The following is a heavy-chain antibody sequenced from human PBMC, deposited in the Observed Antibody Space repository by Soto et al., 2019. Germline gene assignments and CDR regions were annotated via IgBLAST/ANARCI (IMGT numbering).Heavy chain of an antibody. V-gene: IGHV3-48*02. CDR1: GFTFSSYS. CDR2: ISSSSSTI. Sequence: EVQLVESGGGLVQPGGSLRLSCAASGFTFSSYSMNWVRQAPGKGLEWVSYISSSSSTIYYADSVKGRFTISRDNAKNSLYLQMNSLRDEATAVYYCARDSGYSGYADSNWCDPWGQGTLVTVSS. J-gene: IGHJ5*02. D-gene: IGHD5-12*01. CDR3: ARDSGYSGYADSNWCDP.